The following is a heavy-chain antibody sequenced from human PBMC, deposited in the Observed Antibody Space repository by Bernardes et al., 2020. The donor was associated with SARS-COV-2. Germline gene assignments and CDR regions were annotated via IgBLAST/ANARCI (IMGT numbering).Heavy chain of an antibody. J-gene: IGHJ6*02. CDR2: ISSSNSYI. Sequence: GGSLRLSCAASGFTFSSYSMNWVRQAPGKGLEWVSSISSSNSYIYYADSVKGRFTISRDNAKNSLYLQMNSLRAEDTAVYYCARDQYSSSSFRLKYYYYGMDVWGQGTTVTVSS. D-gene: IGHD6-6*01. CDR3: ARDQYSSSSFRLKYYYYGMDV. V-gene: IGHV3-21*01. CDR1: GFTFSSYS.